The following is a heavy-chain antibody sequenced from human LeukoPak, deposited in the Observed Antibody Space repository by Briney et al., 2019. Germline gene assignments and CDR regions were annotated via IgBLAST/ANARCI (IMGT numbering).Heavy chain of an antibody. D-gene: IGHD6-19*01. J-gene: IGHJ6*04. CDR1: GGSFSGYY. Sequence: SETLSLTCAVYGGSFSGYYWSWIRQPPGKGLEWIGEINHSGSTNYNLSLKSRVTISVDKSKNQFSLKLSSVTAEDTAVYYCARGGGYSSGWYLDRYYYYGMDVWGKGTTVTVSS. CDR2: INHSGST. V-gene: IGHV4-34*01. CDR3: ARGGGYSSGWYLDRYYYYGMDV.